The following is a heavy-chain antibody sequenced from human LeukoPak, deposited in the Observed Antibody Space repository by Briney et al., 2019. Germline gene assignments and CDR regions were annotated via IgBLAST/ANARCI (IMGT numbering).Heavy chain of an antibody. CDR1: GFSFSSYA. CDR2: ISGSGGST. V-gene: IGHV3-23*01. Sequence: PGGSLRLSCAASGFSFSSYAMSWVRQAPGKGLEWVSSISGSGGSTYYADSVKGRSTISRDNSKNTLYLQMNSLRAEDTAVYYCAKAAVAGIIYYYYMDVWGKGTTVTVSS. D-gene: IGHD6-19*01. J-gene: IGHJ6*03. CDR3: AKAAVAGIIYYYYMDV.